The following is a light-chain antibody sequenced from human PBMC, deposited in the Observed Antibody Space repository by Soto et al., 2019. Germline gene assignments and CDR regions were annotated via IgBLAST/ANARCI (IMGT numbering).Light chain of an antibody. CDR2: GAS. J-gene: IGKJ1*01. Sequence: ELVMTQSPGTLSLSPGDTATLSCRASQSLCSDLAWYQQKPGQAPTLLIFGASARPTGIPARISGSGSGTEFTLTISSLRSEDFAVYFCQQYYNWPRTFGQGTKVEI. CDR1: QSLCSD. V-gene: IGKV3-15*01. CDR3: QQYYNWPRT.